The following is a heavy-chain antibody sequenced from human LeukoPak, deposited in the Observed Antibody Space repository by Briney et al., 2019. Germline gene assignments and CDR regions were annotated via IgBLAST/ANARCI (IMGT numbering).Heavy chain of an antibody. Sequence: GGSLRLSCAASGFTFSSFEMNWVRQAPGKGLEWVSYIRSSGSTIYYADSVKGRFTISRDNSKNTLYLQMNSLRAEDTAVYYCAKDAGLWFGEQNDYWGQGTLVTVSS. CDR3: AKDAGLWFGEQNDY. D-gene: IGHD3-10*01. CDR1: GFTFSSFE. J-gene: IGHJ4*02. CDR2: IRSSGSTI. V-gene: IGHV3-48*03.